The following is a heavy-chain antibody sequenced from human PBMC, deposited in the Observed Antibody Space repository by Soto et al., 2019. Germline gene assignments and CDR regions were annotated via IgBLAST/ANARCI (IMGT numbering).Heavy chain of an antibody. CDR3: ASGPYEYFQT. V-gene: IGHV4-30-2*01. J-gene: IGHJ1*01. CDR1: GASISSGGYS. Sequence: QLQLQESGSGLVKPSQTLSLTCTVSGASISSGGYSWNWIRQPPGKGLEWLGYIYHNGGTYSNPSLKSRVTFSVDKSKHQFSLRLTSVIAADTAVYYCASGPYEYFQTWGQGTLVTVSS. CDR2: IYHNGGT.